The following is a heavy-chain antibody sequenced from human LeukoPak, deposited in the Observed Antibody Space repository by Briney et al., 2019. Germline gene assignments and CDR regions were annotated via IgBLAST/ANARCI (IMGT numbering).Heavy chain of an antibody. CDR2: ISAYSGNA. CDR1: GYTFATFG. D-gene: IGHD6-13*01. J-gene: IGHJ4*02. CDR3: ARDAGMSSLGLFDY. Sequence: ASVKVSCKASGYTFATFGISWVRQAPGQGLEWMGWISAYSGNAKTAQNLQGRLSMATDTSTSTAYMELRSLRSDDTAVYSCARDAGMSSLGLFDYWGQGTLVTVSS. V-gene: IGHV1-18*01.